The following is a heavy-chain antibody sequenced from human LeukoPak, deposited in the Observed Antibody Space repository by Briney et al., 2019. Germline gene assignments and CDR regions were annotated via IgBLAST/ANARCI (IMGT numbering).Heavy chain of an antibody. CDR2: ISSSNSYL. Sequence: GGSLRLSCAASGFTFSSYGMNWVRQAPGKGLEWVSSISSSNSYLYYADSVKGRFTLSRDNAKNSLYLQMNSLRAEDTAVYYCARAVDYYDSSGYYRPYFDYWGQGTLVTVSS. V-gene: IGHV3-21*01. J-gene: IGHJ4*02. CDR1: GFTFSSYG. CDR3: ARAVDYYDSSGYYRPYFDY. D-gene: IGHD3-22*01.